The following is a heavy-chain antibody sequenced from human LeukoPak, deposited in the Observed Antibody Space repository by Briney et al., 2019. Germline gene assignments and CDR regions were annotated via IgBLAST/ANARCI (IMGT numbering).Heavy chain of an antibody. CDR1: GYTLTELS. V-gene: IGHV1-24*01. D-gene: IGHD2-2*02. CDR2: FDPEDGET. Sequence: GASVKVSCKVSGYTLTELSMHWVRQAPGKGLEWMGGFDPEDGETIYAQKFQGRVTMTEDTSTDTAYMELSSLRSEDTAVYYCATALIGYCSSTSCSTRDYWGQGTLVTVSS. J-gene: IGHJ4*02. CDR3: ATALIGYCSSTSCSTRDY.